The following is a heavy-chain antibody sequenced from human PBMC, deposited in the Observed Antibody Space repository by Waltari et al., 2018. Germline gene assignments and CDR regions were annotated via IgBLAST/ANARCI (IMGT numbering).Heavy chain of an antibody. V-gene: IGHV4-4*02. CDR2: VHGRGRT. D-gene: IGHD2-15*01. CDR3: ARDRGRGLYLDT. CDR1: GDSVTSPYL. Sequence: QLQESGPGLVNPSGTLSLSCAVSGDSVTSPYLWNWVRQSPQRGLEWIGQVHGRGRTNYSPSFAIRITVSIDTSNNQVSLKVTAATAADTAVYYCARDRGRGLYLDTWGPGTLVTVSP. J-gene: IGHJ4*02.